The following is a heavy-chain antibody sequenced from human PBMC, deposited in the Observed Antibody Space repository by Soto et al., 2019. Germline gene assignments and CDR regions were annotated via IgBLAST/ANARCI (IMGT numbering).Heavy chain of an antibody. D-gene: IGHD4-17*01. CDR2: MNPNSGNT. V-gene: IGHV1-8*01. J-gene: IGHJ4*02. Sequence: ASVKVSCKASGYTFTSYDINWVRQATGQGLEWMGWMNPNSGNTDYAQKLQGRVTMTRDTSIDTAYMELSSLRSEDTAVYYCARDSPYVLGDYGHWGQGTLVTVSS. CDR1: GYTFTSYD. CDR3: ARDSPYVLGDYGH.